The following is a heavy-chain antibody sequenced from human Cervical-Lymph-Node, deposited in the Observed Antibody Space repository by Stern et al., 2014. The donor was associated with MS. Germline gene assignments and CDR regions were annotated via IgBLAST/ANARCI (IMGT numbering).Heavy chain of an antibody. Sequence: QVQLVQSGAEVKKPGASVKVSCKASGYSFTAYFIHWVRQAPGQGLEWMGWISTDTGGANYAQRFQGRVTMTRHTSISTTYMELSRLRSDDTAVYYCARDRGSHSDYWGQGTLVTVSS. CDR1: GYSFTAYF. CDR3: ARDRGSHSDY. V-gene: IGHV1-2*02. CDR2: ISTDTGGA. J-gene: IGHJ4*02. D-gene: IGHD1-26*01.